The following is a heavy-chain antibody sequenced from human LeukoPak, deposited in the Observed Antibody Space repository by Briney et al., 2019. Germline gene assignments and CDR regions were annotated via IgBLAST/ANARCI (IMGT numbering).Heavy chain of an antibody. J-gene: IGHJ4*02. CDR2: IKQDGSDK. D-gene: IGHD4-17*01. CDR1: AFTFSVYW. V-gene: IGHV3-7*01. CDR3: ARDYGDY. Sequence: GGSLRLSCAASAFTFSVYWMGWFRQAPGKGLEWVANIKQDGSDKYYVDSVKARFTISRDNAKNSLYLQMNSLRAEDTAVYYCARDYGDYWGQGILVTVSS.